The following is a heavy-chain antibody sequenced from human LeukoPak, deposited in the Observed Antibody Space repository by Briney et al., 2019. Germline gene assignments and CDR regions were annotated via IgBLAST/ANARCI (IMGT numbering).Heavy chain of an antibody. Sequence: GGTLRLSCAASGFTFSSYAMSWVRQAPGKGLEWVGFIRSKAYGGTTEYAASVKGRFTISRDDSKSIAYLQMNSLKTEDTAVYYCLVTLGYWGQGTLVTVPS. J-gene: IGHJ4*02. CDR1: GFTFSSYA. CDR3: LVTLGY. V-gene: IGHV3-49*04. D-gene: IGHD3-9*01. CDR2: IRSKAYGGTT.